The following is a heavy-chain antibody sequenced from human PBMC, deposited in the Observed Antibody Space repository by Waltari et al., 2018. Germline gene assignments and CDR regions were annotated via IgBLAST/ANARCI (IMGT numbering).Heavy chain of an antibody. D-gene: IGHD5-18*01. CDR3: ARDSVDTAMVFYYYYYMDV. Sequence: QVQLQESGPGLVKPSETLSLTCTVSGGSISSYYWSWIRQPAGKGLEWIGRIYTSGSPNYNPSLKSRVTMSVDTSKNQFSLKLSSVTAADTAVYYCARDSVDTAMVFYYYYYMDVWGKGTTVTVSS. V-gene: IGHV4-4*07. CDR2: IYTSGSP. J-gene: IGHJ6*03. CDR1: GGSISSYY.